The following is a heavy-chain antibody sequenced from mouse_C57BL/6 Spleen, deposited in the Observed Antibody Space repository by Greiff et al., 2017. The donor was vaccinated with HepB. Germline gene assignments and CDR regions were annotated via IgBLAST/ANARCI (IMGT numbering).Heavy chain of an antibody. Sequence: LVESGAELVKPGASVKISCKASGYAFSSYWMNWVKQRPGKGLEWIGQIYPGDGDTNYNGKFKGKATLTADKSSSTAYMQLSSLTSEDSAVYFCGVGSSPYFDYWGQGTTLTVSS. J-gene: IGHJ2*01. CDR1: GYAFSSYW. D-gene: IGHD1-1*01. V-gene: IGHV1-80*01. CDR3: GVGSSPYFDY. CDR2: IYPGDGDT.